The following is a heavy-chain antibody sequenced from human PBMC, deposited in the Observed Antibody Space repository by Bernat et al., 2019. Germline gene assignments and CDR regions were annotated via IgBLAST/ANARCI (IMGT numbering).Heavy chain of an antibody. CDR3: AKPQGPIQLWSPRISVWFDP. Sequence: QVQLVQSGAEVKKPGASVKVSCKASGYTFTSYGISWVRQAPGQGLEWMGWISAYNGNTNYAQKLQGRVTMTPDTSTSTAYMELRSLRSDDTAVYYCAKPQGPIQLWSPRISVWFDPWGQGTLVTVSS. D-gene: IGHD5-18*01. CDR2: ISAYNGNT. J-gene: IGHJ5*02. V-gene: IGHV1-18*04. CDR1: GYTFTSYG.